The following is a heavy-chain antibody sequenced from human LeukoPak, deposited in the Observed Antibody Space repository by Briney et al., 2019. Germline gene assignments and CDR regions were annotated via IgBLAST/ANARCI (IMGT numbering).Heavy chain of an antibody. CDR3: ARHCSGGSCYYYYYGMDV. D-gene: IGHD2-15*01. CDR2: ISSSSSYI. Sequence: GGSLRLSCAASGCTFSSYSMNWVRQAPGKGLEWVSSISSSSSYIYYADSVKGRFTISGDNAKNSLYLQMNSLRAEDTAVYYCARHCSGGSCYYYYYGMDVWGQGTTVTVSS. J-gene: IGHJ6*02. CDR1: GCTFSSYS. V-gene: IGHV3-21*01.